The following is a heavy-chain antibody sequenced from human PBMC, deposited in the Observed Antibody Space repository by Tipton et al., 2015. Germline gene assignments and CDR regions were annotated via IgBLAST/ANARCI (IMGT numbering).Heavy chain of an antibody. V-gene: IGHV4-39*07. CDR2: ISHSGNT. Sequence: TLSLTCTVSGGSVISGNYYWSWIRQPPGKGLEWIGSISHSGNTYYNPSLKSRVTMSRDTSKNQFSLKLTSVTAADTAVYYCACQDYDSLTRDYQTVDYWGQGTLVTVSS. CDR3: ACQDYDSLTRDYQTVDY. J-gene: IGHJ4*02. CDR1: GGSVISGNYY. D-gene: IGHD3-9*01.